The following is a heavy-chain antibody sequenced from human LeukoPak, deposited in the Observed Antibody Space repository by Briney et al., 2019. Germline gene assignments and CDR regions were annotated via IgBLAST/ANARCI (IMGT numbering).Heavy chain of an antibody. D-gene: IGHD1-26*01. Sequence: GRSLRLSCAASGFTFSSYAMHWVRQAPGKGLEWVAAISYDGSNKYYADSVKGRFTISRDNSKNTLYLQMNSLRAEDTAVYYCARVGAKYYFDYWGQGTLVTVSS. CDR2: ISYDGSNK. CDR3: ARVGAKYYFDY. J-gene: IGHJ4*02. V-gene: IGHV3-30-3*01. CDR1: GFTFSSYA.